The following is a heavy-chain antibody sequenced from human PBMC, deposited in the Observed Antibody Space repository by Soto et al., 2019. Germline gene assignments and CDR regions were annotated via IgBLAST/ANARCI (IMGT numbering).Heavy chain of an antibody. D-gene: IGHD3-22*01. V-gene: IGHV4-30-2*01. Sequence: SETLSLTCAVSGGSISSGGYSWSWIRQPPGKGLEWIGYIYHSGSTYYNPSLKSRVTISVDRSKNQFSLKLSSVTAADTAVYYCARGGPSGYYYLDYWGQGTLVTVSS. J-gene: IGHJ4*02. CDR3: ARGGPSGYYYLDY. CDR1: GGSISSGGYS. CDR2: IYHSGST.